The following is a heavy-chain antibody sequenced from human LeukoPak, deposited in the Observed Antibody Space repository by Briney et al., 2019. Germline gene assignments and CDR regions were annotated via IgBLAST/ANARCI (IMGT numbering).Heavy chain of an antibody. Sequence: SETLSLTCTVSDDSISDYYRGWIRQPPGKGLEWIGNINYSGSTNYNPSLKSRVTISLDTSKGQFSLKLSSVTAADTAVYYCARDEVRFPRVFQHWGQGTLVTVSS. CDR3: ARDEVRFPRVFQH. D-gene: IGHD3-10*01. V-gene: IGHV4-59*01. CDR2: INYSGST. J-gene: IGHJ1*01. CDR1: DDSISDYY.